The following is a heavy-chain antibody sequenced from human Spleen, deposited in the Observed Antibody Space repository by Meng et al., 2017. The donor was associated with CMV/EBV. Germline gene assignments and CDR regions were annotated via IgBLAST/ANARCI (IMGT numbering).Heavy chain of an antibody. V-gene: IGHV5-51*01. CDR3: ASYGSGSYAYFDY. J-gene: IGHJ4*02. CDR2: IYPGDSDT. CDR1: GYMFSNYW. D-gene: IGHD3-10*01. Sequence: GESLKISCKGSGYMFSNYWIGWVRQMPGKGLEWMGIIYPGDSDTRYSPSFQGQVTISADKSISTAYLQWSSLKASDTAMYYCASYGSGSYAYFDYWGQGTLVTVSS.